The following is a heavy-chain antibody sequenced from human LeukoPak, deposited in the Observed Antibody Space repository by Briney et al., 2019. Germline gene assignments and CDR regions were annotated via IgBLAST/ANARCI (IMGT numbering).Heavy chain of an antibody. Sequence: PGGSLRLSCAASGFTFSSYAMSWVRQAPGKGLEWVSAISGSGGSTYYADSVKGRFTISRDNSKNTLYLQMNSLRAEDTAVYYCASRDYYDSSGYSDAFDTWGQGTMVTVSS. V-gene: IGHV3-23*01. D-gene: IGHD3-22*01. J-gene: IGHJ3*02. CDR1: GFTFSSYA. CDR3: ASRDYYDSSGYSDAFDT. CDR2: ISGSGGST.